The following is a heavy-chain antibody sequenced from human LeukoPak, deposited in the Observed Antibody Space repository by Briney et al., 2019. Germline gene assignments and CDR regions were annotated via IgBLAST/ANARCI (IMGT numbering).Heavy chain of an antibody. CDR3: AAGGCSGGSCYSASEYFQH. D-gene: IGHD2-15*01. Sequence: GESLKISCKGSGYSFTSYWIGWVRPMPGKGLEWMGIIYPGDSDTRYIPSFQGQVTISADKSISTAYLQWSSLKASDTAMYSCAAGGCSGGSCYSASEYFQHWGQGTLVTVSS. V-gene: IGHV5-51*01. J-gene: IGHJ1*01. CDR1: GYSFTSYW. CDR2: IYPGDSDT.